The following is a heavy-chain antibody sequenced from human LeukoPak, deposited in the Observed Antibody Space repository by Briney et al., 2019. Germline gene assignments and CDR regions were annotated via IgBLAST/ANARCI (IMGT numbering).Heavy chain of an antibody. V-gene: IGHV3-74*01. CDR1: GFTFNFHW. CDR2: INSDGYSI. D-gene: IGHD3-10*01. Sequence: GGSLRLSCVASGFTFNFHWMHWVRQAPGKGLVWLSRINSDGYSITYADSVKGRFSTSRDNAKNTLYLQMNSLRAEDTAMYYCARARGRTSEPYYFDYWGQGVLVTVSS. CDR3: ARARGRTSEPYYFDY. J-gene: IGHJ4*02.